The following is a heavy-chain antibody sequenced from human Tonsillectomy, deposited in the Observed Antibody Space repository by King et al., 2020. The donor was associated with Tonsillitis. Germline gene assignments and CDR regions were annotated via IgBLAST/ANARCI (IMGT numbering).Heavy chain of an antibody. CDR3: ARGVSIFGVIISLSMDV. D-gene: IGHD3-3*01. J-gene: IGHJ6*02. CDR2: INPNSGDT. CDR1: GYTFTDYY. V-gene: IGHV1-2*02. Sequence: VQLVESAAEVKKPGASVKVSCKASGYTFTDYYMHWVRQAPGQGPEWMGWINPNSGDTKYSQKFQGRDTVTTDTSINTAYMELSSLTSDDRAVYFCARGVSIFGVIISLSMDVWGQGTTVTVSS.